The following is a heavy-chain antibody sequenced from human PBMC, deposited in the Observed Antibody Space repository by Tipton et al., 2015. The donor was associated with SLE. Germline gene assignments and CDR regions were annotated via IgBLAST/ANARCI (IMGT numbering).Heavy chain of an antibody. CDR2: INHSGST. Sequence: TLSLTCAVYGGSFSGYYWSWIRQPPGKGLEWIGEINHSGSTNYNPSLKSRVTISVDTSKNQFSLQLNSVTPEDTAVYYCARHQKQWLADDAFDIWGQGTMVTVSS. V-gene: IGHV4-34*01. D-gene: IGHD6-19*01. J-gene: IGHJ3*02. CDR3: ARHQKQWLADDAFDI. CDR1: GGSFSGYY.